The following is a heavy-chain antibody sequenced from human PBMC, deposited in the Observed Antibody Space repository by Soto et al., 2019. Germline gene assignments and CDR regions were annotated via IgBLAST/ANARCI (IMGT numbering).Heavy chain of an antibody. CDR1: GFTFSSYW. V-gene: IGHV3-7*01. J-gene: IGHJ3*02. Sequence: PGGSLRLSCAASGFTFSSYWMSWVRQAPGKGLEWVANIKQDGSEKCYVDSVKGRFTISRDNAKNSLYLQMNSLRAEDTAVYYCARDFLYYYDSSGHTAFDIWGQGTMVPVS. CDR3: ARDFLYYYDSSGHTAFDI. CDR2: IKQDGSEK. D-gene: IGHD3-22*01.